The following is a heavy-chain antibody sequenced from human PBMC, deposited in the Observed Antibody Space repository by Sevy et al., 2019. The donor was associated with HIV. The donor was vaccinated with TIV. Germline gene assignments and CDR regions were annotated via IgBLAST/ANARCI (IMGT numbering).Heavy chain of an antibody. CDR2: ISYDGSNK. J-gene: IGHJ6*02. CDR1: GFTFSSYA. V-gene: IGHV3-30*04. Sequence: GGSLRLSCAASGFTFSSYAMHWVRQAPGKGLEWVAVISYDGSNKYYADSVEGRFTISRDNSKNTLYLQMNSLRAEDTAVYYCARVGSSSPEYYYYGMDVWGQGTTVTVSS. CDR3: ARVGSSSPEYYYYGMDV. D-gene: IGHD6-6*01.